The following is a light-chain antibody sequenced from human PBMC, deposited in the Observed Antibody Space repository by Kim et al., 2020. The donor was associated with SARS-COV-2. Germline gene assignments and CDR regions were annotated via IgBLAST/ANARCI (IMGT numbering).Light chain of an antibody. J-gene: IGKJ1*01. CDR1: QSVNSW. CDR2: KAS. V-gene: IGKV1-5*03. Sequence: DVQMTQSPSTLSASVGDRVTITCRASQSVNSWLAWYQHKPGKALKLLIYKASILESGVPSRFSGSGSGTDFSLTINNLQPDDSATYYCQQYNTYRTFGHGTKVDIK. CDR3: QQYNTYRT.